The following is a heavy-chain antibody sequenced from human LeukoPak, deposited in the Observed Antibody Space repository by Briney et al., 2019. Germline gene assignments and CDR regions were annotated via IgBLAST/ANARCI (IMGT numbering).Heavy chain of an antibody. J-gene: IGHJ6*03. Sequence: PGGSLRLSCAASGFTFRSFAMHWVRQAPGKGLEWVSAISGSGADTYYADSVKGRFTISRDNSKNTLYLQMNSLRAEDTAVYYCAKGRGAPPLRYSGNYYYYYMDVWGKGTTVTVSS. CDR2: ISGSGADT. D-gene: IGHD2-15*01. CDR1: GFTFRSFA. CDR3: AKGRGAPPLRYSGNYYYYYMDV. V-gene: IGHV3-23*01.